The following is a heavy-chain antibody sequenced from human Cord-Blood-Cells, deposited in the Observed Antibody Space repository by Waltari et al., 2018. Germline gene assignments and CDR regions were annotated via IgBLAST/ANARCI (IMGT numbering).Heavy chain of an antibody. CDR3: AKARLRYYFDY. CDR2: ISYDGSNK. Sequence: QVQLVESGGGVVQPGRSLRLSCAASGFTFSSYGMHWVRQAPGKGLEWVAVISYDGSNKYYADSVKGRFTISRDNSKNTLYLQMNSLRAEDTAVYYCAKARLRYYFDYWGQGTLVTVSS. V-gene: IGHV3-30*18. J-gene: IGHJ4*02. CDR1: GFTFSSYG. D-gene: IGHD3-10*01.